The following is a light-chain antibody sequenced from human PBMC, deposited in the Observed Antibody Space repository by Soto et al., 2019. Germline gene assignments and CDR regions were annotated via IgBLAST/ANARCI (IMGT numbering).Light chain of an antibody. CDR3: QQRSNWPPWT. CDR1: QSVSSY. Sequence: EIVLTQSPATLSLSPGERATLSCRASQSVSSYLAWYQQKPGQAPRLLIYDASNRATGIPARFRGSGSGTDFTLTISSLEPEDFAVYYCQQRSNWPPWTFGQGTKGDIK. J-gene: IGKJ1*01. V-gene: IGKV3-11*01. CDR2: DAS.